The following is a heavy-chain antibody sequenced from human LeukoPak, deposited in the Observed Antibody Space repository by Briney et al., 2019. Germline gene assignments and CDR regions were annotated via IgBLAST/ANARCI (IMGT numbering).Heavy chain of an antibody. CDR1: GFTFSSYA. D-gene: IGHD3-22*01. CDR2: ISGSGGST. V-gene: IGHV3-23*01. CDR3: AKGAYYDSSGYFLDY. J-gene: IGHJ4*02. Sequence: GGSLRLSCAASGFTFSSYAMSWVRQAPGKGLEWVSAISGSGGSTYYADSVKGRFTISRDNSKNTLYLQMNSLRAEDTAVYYCAKGAYYDSSGYFLDYWAREPWSPSPQ.